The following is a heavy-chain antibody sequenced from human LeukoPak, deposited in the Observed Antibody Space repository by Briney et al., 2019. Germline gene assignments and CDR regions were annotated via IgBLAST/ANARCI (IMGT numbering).Heavy chain of an antibody. Sequence: ASVKVSCKASGYTFTSYGISWVRQAPGQGLECMGWISAYNGNTNYAQKLQGRVTMTTDTSTSTAYMELRSLRSDDTAVYYCAREKLAVAGPYYFDYWGQGTLVTVSS. CDR3: AREKLAVAGPYYFDY. V-gene: IGHV1-18*01. J-gene: IGHJ4*02. D-gene: IGHD6-19*01. CDR1: GYTFTSYG. CDR2: ISAYNGNT.